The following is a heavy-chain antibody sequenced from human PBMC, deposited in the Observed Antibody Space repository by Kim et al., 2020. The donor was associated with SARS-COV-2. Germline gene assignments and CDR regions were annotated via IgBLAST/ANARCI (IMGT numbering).Heavy chain of an antibody. CDR3: ARVTTITAPFYDY. D-gene: IGHD4-4*01. V-gene: IGHV3-23*01. J-gene: IGHJ4*02. Sequence: ADSVQGRFTTSRDNAKNALNLEMNSLRAEDTALYYCARVTTITAPFYDYWGRGTLVTVSS.